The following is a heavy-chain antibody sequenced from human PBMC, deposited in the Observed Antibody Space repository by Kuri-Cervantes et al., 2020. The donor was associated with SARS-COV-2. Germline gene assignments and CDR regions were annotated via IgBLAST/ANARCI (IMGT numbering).Heavy chain of an antibody. CDR2: ISGSSSFT. CDR1: GFSFTDYY. CDR3: AIDKGRGAFDH. J-gene: IGHJ4*02. V-gene: IGHV3-11*06. D-gene: IGHD6-25*01. Sequence: GGSLRLCCETSGFSFTDYYVSWIRQIPGGGLEWLSFISGSSSFTNSADSVKGRFTISKDNAKTSVYLQMTSLRAEDTALYYCAIDKGRGAFDHWGQGTLVTVSS.